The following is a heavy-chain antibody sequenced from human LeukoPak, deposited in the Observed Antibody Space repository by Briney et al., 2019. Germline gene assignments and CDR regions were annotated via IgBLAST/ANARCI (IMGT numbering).Heavy chain of an antibody. CDR1: GYTFTSYG. V-gene: IGHV1-18*01. D-gene: IGHD6-13*01. J-gene: IGHJ4*02. CDR3: AGALRYRSSWEEWAY. CDR2: ISANNGNT. Sequence: EASVKCSCTASGYTFTSYGISWVRQAPGQGLEWMGWISANNGNTNYAQKLQGRVTMTTDTSTSTAYMELRSLRSDDTAVYYCAGALRYRSSWEEWAYWSQGTLVTVSS.